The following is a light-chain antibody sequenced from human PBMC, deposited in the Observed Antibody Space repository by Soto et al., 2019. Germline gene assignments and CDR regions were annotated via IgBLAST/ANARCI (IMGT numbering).Light chain of an antibody. CDR2: DAY. Sequence: EIVLTQSPGTLSLSPGERATLSCRASQSFRGLLAWYQQKPGQAPRLLIYDAYNRATGIPPRFSGSGSGTDFTLTISSLQPEDVATYYCQKYNSAPRTFGQGTKVDIK. CDR3: QKYNSAPRT. J-gene: IGKJ1*01. CDR1: QSFRGL. V-gene: IGKV3-11*01.